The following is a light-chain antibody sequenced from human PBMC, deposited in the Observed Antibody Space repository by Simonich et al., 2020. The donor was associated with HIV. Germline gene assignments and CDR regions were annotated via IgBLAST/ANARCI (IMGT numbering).Light chain of an antibody. V-gene: IGKV1-5*03. CDR2: GAS. CDR3: QQYNNYPKT. CDR1: QSIDNW. J-gene: IGKJ1*01. Sequence: DIQMTQSPSTLSAHVGDRVTITCRASQSIDNWLAWYQQKPGKAPKLLIYGASSLQSGVPSRFSGSGSGAEFTLTISSLQPDDFATYYCQQYNNYPKTFGQGTKVEIK.